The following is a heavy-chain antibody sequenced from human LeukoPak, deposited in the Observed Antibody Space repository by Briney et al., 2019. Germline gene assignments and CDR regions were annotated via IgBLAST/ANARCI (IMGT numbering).Heavy chain of an antibody. CDR1: GGSFSGYY. Sequence: SETLSLTCAVYGGSFSGYYWSWIRQPPGKGLEWIGEINHSGSTNYNPSLKSRVTISVDTSKNQFSLKLSSVTAADTAVYFCARETDYSDPNWFDPWGQGTLVTVSS. J-gene: IGHJ5*02. V-gene: IGHV4-34*01. CDR2: INHSGST. D-gene: IGHD4-11*01. CDR3: ARETDYSDPNWFDP.